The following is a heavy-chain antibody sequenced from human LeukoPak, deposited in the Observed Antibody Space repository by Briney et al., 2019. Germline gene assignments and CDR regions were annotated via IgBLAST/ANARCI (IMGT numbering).Heavy chain of an antibody. D-gene: IGHD1-26*01. J-gene: IGHJ4*02. CDR3: ARGSGSYGDFDY. Sequence: GGSLRLSCVASGFSVSSNWMHWVRQAPGKGLMWVSRINADGSNTYYADSARGRFTISRDNAKNTVYLQMNSLRAEDTAVYYCARGSGSYGDFDYWGQGTLVTVSS. CDR1: GFSVSSNW. V-gene: IGHV3-74*01. CDR2: INADGSNT.